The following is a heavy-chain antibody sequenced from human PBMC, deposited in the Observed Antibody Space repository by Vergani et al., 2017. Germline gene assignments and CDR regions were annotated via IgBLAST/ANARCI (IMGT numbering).Heavy chain of an antibody. CDR3: ARVNTETNGHLYYYYYMDV. V-gene: IGHV4-34*01. CDR1: GGSFTSYH. D-gene: IGHD4-11*01. CDR2: IDHTGRP. Sequence: QVQLQQWGGGLLKPSETLSLTCVVNGGSFTSYHWTWIRQSPGEGREWVGDIDHTGRPDYNPSRKSRLTRSVEKSRNQFSPTLNSVTATDTAIYFCARVNTETNGHLYYYYYMDVWGQGTAVTVS. J-gene: IGHJ6*03.